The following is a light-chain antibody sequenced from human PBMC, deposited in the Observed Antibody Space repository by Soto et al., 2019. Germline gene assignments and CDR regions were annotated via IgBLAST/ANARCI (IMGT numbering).Light chain of an antibody. J-gene: IGLJ2*01. Sequence: QSALTQPASVSGSPGQSITISCAGTSRDVGAYNYVSWYQQHPGKAPKLMIYDVNDRPSGVSNRFSGSKSGNTASLTISGLQAEDEADYYCSSYTNSRTLVFGGGTQLTVL. CDR3: SSYTNSRTLV. CDR1: SRDVGAYNY. CDR2: DVN. V-gene: IGLV2-14*01.